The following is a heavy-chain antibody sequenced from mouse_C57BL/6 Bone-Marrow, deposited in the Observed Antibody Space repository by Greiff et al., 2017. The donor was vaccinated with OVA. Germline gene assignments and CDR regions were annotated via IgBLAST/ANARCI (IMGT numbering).Heavy chain of an antibody. V-gene: IGHV5-6*01. CDR1: GFTFSSYG. J-gene: IGHJ1*03. Sequence: EVMLVESGGDLVKPGGSLKLSCAASGFTFSSYGMSWVRQTPDKSLEWVATISSGGSYTYYPDSVKGRFTISRDNAKNTLYLQMSSLKSEDTAMYYGASFYYYGSSYGWYFDVWGTGTTVTVSS. CDR2: ISSGGSYT. D-gene: IGHD1-1*01. CDR3: ASFYYYGSSYGWYFDV.